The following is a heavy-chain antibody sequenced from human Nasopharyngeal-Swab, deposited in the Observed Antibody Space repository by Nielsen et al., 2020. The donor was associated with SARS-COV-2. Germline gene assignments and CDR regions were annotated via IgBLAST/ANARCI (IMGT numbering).Heavy chain of an antibody. CDR3: AKGSLGIVGAMGRLDY. CDR1: GFTFSSYA. Sequence: GALKISCAASGFTFSSYAMSWVRQAPGKGLEWVSAISGSGGSTYYADSVKGRFTISRDNSKNTLYLQMNSLRAEDTAVYYCAKGSLGIVGAMGRLDYWGQGTLVTVSS. D-gene: IGHD1-26*01. CDR2: ISGSGGST. J-gene: IGHJ4*02. V-gene: IGHV3-23*01.